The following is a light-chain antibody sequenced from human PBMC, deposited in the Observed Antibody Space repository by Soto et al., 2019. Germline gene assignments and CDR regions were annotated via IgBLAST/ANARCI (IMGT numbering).Light chain of an antibody. V-gene: IGKV1-5*03. CDR2: KAS. CDR1: QSINTW. J-gene: IGKJ2*01. Sequence: DIQMTQSPSTLSASVGARVTITCRASQSINTWLAWYQQKPGKAPKLLIYKASSLGSGVPSMFSGSGSGTDFTLTISSLQPDDFAIYYCQQYNSHSSYTFGQGTKLEIK. CDR3: QQYNSHSSYT.